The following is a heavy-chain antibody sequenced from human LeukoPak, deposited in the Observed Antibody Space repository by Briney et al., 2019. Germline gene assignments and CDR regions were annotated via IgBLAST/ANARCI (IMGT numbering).Heavy chain of an antibody. D-gene: IGHD3-9*01. CDR1: GFTFSDYY. J-gene: IGHJ5*02. V-gene: IGHV3-11*03. CDR2: ISSSSSYT. CDR3: LKAEDGIRYFDWYNWFDP. Sequence: GGSLRLSCAASGFTFSDYYMSWIRQAPGKVLQWGSYISSSSSYTNYADSVKGRFTISRDNAKNSLYLQMSSLRAEDTALYFFLKAEDGIRYFDWYNWFDPWGQGTLVTVSS.